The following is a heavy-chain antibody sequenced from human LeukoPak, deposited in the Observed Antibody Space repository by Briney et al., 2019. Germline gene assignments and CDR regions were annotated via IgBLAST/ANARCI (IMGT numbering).Heavy chain of an antibody. J-gene: IGHJ3*02. Sequence: SETLPLTCTVSGYSIRTRHYWGLVRQSPAYALDCFGNIYRSGTTYYNPSLKSRVTISMDTSKNQFSLKLSSVTAADTAVYYCARHSAHSSTNDAFDMWGQGTLVIVSS. V-gene: IGHV4-38-2*02. CDR3: ARHSAHSSTNDAFDM. CDR1: GYSIRTRHY. D-gene: IGHD6-13*01. CDR2: IYRSGTT.